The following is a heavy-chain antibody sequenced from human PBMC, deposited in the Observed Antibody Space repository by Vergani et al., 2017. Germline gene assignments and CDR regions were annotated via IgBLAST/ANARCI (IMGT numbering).Heavy chain of an antibody. Sequence: QVQLQESGPGLVKPSETLSLTCTVSGGSISSYYWSWIRQPPGKGLEWIGYIYYSGSTNYNPSLKSRVTISVDTSKNQFSLKLSSVTAADTAVYYCARHRAAAGLYYYYGMDVWGQGTTVTVSS. V-gene: IGHV4-59*08. D-gene: IGHD6-13*01. CDR2: IYYSGST. J-gene: IGHJ6*02. CDR1: GGSISSYY. CDR3: ARHRAAAGLYYYYGMDV.